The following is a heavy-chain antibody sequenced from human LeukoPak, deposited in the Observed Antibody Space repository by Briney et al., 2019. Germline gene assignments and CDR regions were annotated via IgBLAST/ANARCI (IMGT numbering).Heavy chain of an antibody. V-gene: IGHV1-18*01. CDR2: ISTYNGNT. D-gene: IGHD5-12*01. Sequence: ASVKVSCKSSGYSFTNFPILWVRQAPGQGLEWMGWISTYNGNTNFAQKFQDRVTMTTDTSTSTAYMELRNLRSNDTAVYYCARDRRVRGYSDYGADFNYWGQGTLVTVSS. J-gene: IGHJ4*02. CDR1: GYSFTNFP. CDR3: ARDRRVRGYSDYGADFNY.